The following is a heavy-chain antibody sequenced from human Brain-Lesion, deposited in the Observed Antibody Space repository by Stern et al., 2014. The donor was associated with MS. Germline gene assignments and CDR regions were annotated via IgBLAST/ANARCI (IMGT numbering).Heavy chain of an antibody. J-gene: IGHJ5*01. CDR3: ARGERWFDS. CDR1: GFTFRHYW. V-gene: IGHV3-74*02. D-gene: IGHD3-10*01. Sequence: EVQLVESGGGLVQPGGSLRLSCAASGFTFRHYWMHWVRQAPGKGLVWVSRVNNDGRRTSYADSVKGRFTMSRDNAKNTLYLQMNSLRVEDTAIYYCARGERWFDSWGQGTLVTVSS. CDR2: VNNDGRRT.